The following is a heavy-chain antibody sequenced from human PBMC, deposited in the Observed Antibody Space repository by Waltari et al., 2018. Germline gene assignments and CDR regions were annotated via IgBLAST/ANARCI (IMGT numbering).Heavy chain of an antibody. Sequence: QVQLQESGPGLVKPSETLSLTCNVAGGSASPYPCSWIRQPPGGGLGWIGHVDYGGSPHYNPSLKSRVTISLDTSKNQFSLKLTSVTAADTAIYYCATYQKGGAGRDNWGQGTPVTVSS. CDR1: GGSASPYP. CDR3: ATYQKGGAGRDN. V-gene: IGHV4-59*02. J-gene: IGHJ4*02. CDR2: VDYGGSP. D-gene: IGHD1-26*01.